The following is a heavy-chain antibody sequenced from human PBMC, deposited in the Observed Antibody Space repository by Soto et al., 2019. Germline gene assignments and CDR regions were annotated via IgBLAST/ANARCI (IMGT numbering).Heavy chain of an antibody. V-gene: IGHV4-39*01. Sequence: PSETLSLTCTASGGSISSSSYYWGWIRQPPGKGLEWIRSIYYSGSTYYNPSLKTRVTISLDTSKNQFSLKLSSVTAADTAVYFCARRGYDYGDYGYYGMDVWGQGTTVTVSS. CDR1: GGSISSSSYY. CDR2: IYYSGST. J-gene: IGHJ6*02. CDR3: ARRGYDYGDYGYYGMDV. D-gene: IGHD4-17*01.